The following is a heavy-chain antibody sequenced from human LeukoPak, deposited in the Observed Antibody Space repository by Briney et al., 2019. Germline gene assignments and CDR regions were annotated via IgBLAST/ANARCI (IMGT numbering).Heavy chain of an antibody. V-gene: IGHV3-23*01. Sequence: PGGSLRLSCAAFGFTFSSYAMSWVRQAPGKGLEWVSAISGSGGSTYYADSLRGRFTISRDSSKNTLFLQMNSLRAEDTAVYYCAKHFGSGTYYNYFVYWGQGTLVSVSS. J-gene: IGHJ4*02. D-gene: IGHD3-10*01. CDR2: ISGSGGST. CDR1: GFTFSSYA. CDR3: AKHFGSGTYYNYFVY.